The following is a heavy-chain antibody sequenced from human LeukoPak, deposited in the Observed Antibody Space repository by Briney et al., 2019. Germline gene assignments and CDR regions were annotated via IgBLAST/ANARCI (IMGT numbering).Heavy chain of an antibody. Sequence: SETPSLTCTLSGYSISGGYYWAWIRQPPGQGLEWIGVIYHSGSTYYNPSLKSRFTISVDTSKVQFSLKVSSVTAADTAVYYCARSPAAIAWFDPWGQGTLVTVSS. CDR1: GYSISGGYY. CDR3: ARSPAAIAWFDP. J-gene: IGHJ5*02. CDR2: IYHSGST. V-gene: IGHV4-38-2*02. D-gene: IGHD2-2*01.